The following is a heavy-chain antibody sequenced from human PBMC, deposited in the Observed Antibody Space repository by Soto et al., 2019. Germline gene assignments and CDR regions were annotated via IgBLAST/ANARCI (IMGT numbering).Heavy chain of an antibody. CDR2: ISYDGSNK. CDR3: ARVFSNYLYYGMDV. D-gene: IGHD3-10*02. V-gene: IGHV3-30-3*01. CDR1: GFTFSSYA. Sequence: LRLSCAASGFTFSSYAMHWVRQAPGKGLEWVAVISYDGSNKYYADSVKGRFTISRDNSKNTLYLQMNSLRAEDTAVYYCARVFSNYLYYGMDVWGQGTTVTVSS. J-gene: IGHJ6*02.